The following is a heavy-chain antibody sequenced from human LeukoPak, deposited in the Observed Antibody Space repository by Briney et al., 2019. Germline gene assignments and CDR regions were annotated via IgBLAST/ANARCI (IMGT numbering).Heavy chain of an antibody. CDR3: ARVVANYYYYMDV. D-gene: IGHD2-2*01. CDR1: GYTFTSYA. CDR2: ISAYNGNT. J-gene: IGHJ6*03. V-gene: IGHV1-18*01. Sequence: ASVKVSCKASGYTFTSYAMNWVRQAPGQGLEWMGWISAYNGNTNYAQKLQGRVTMTTDTSTSTAYMELRSLRSDDTAVYYCARVVANYYYYMDVWGKGTTVTVSS.